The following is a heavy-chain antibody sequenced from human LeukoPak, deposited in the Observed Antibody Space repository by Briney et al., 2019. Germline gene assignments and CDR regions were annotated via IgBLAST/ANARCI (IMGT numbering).Heavy chain of an antibody. Sequence: SVKVSCKASGGTFSSYAISWVRQAPGQGLEWMGGIIPIFGTANYAQKFQGRVTITTDESTSTAYMELRSLRSDDTAVYYCARVRDILASFDYWGQGTLVTVSS. V-gene: IGHV1-69*05. CDR3: ARVRDILASFDY. D-gene: IGHD3-9*01. CDR2: IIPIFGTA. J-gene: IGHJ4*02. CDR1: GGTFSSYA.